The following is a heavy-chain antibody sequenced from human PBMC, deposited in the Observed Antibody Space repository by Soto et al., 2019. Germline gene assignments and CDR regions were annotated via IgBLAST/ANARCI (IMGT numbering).Heavy chain of an antibody. CDR1: GGTFSNYA. Sequence: SLKVSCKASGGTFSNYAISWVRQAPGQGLEWMGGIIPMFGKPNYAQKFQGRVTITADDSTNTAYMELTSLRSEGTAIYYCARDSGSFYSNGWYDNWGQGTPVTVSS. D-gene: IGHD3-22*01. CDR3: ARDSGSFYSNGWYDN. CDR2: IIPMFGKP. J-gene: IGHJ5*02. V-gene: IGHV1-69*13.